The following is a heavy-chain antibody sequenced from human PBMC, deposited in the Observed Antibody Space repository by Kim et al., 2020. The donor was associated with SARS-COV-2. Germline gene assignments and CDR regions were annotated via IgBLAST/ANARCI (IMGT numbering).Heavy chain of an antibody. CDR3: AKGGAYCGGDCYSIGDYFDY. J-gene: IGHJ4*02. D-gene: IGHD2-21*02. Sequence: RFTISRDNSKNTLYLQMNSLRAEDTAVYYCAKGGAYCGGDCYSIGDYFDYWGQGTLVTVSS. V-gene: IGHV3-33*06.